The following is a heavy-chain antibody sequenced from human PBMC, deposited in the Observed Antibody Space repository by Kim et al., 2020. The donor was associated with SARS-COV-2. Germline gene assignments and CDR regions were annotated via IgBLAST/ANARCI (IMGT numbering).Heavy chain of an antibody. Sequence: SETLSLTCTVSGDSISSGGYYWSWIRQHPGKGLEWIGYIYYSGSTYYNPSLKSRLTISVDTSKNQFSLKLSSVTDADTAVYYCARGDGYYSDYWGQGTLVTVSS. CDR2: IYYSGST. CDR1: GDSISSGGYY. V-gene: IGHV4-31*03. J-gene: IGHJ4*02. D-gene: IGHD3-22*01. CDR3: ARGDGYYSDY.